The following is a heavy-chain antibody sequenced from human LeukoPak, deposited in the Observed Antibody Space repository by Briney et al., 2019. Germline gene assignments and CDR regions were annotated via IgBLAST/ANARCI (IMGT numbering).Heavy chain of an antibody. V-gene: IGHV5-51*01. J-gene: IGHJ4*02. D-gene: IGHD1-26*01. CDR3: ARQNIGGTSASDY. CDR2: IYPGDSDT. Sequence: GESLKISCKGSEYSFTNYWIGWVRQMPGIGLEWLGIIYPGDSDTRYSPSFQGQVTISADKSISTAYLQWSSLKASDTAMYYCARQNIGGTSASDYWGQGTLVTVSS. CDR1: EYSFTNYW.